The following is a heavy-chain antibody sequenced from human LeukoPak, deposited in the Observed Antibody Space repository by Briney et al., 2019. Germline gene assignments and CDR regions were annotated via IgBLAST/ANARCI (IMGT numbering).Heavy chain of an antibody. Sequence: SETLSLTCTVSGGSISSSSYYWGWIRQPPGKGLEWIGSIYYSGSTNYNPSLKSRVTISVDMSKNQFSLKLSSVTAADTAVYYCAREGDAYDYFDYWGQGTLVTVSS. CDR1: GGSISSSSYY. CDR3: AREGDAYDYFDY. J-gene: IGHJ4*02. V-gene: IGHV4-39*07. CDR2: IYYSGST. D-gene: IGHD2-2*01.